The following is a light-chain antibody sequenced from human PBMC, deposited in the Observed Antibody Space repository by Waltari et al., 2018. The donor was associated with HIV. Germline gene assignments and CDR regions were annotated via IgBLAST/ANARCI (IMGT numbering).Light chain of an antibody. J-gene: IGKJ3*01. V-gene: IGKV2-28*01. CDR3: MQAQQTPLFT. CDR2: LGS. Sequence: DIVMTQSPLSLPVTPGEPASIPCRPSQSLLHSNGYNPLDWSLQNPGKSPQLLIYLGSNRASGVPYRCSGSGSGTDVTLKISRVEADDVGVYYCMQAQQTPLFTFGPGTKVDIK. CDR1: QSLLHSNGYNP.